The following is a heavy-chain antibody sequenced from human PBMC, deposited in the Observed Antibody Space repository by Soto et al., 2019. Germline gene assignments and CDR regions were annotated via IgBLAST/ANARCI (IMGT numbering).Heavy chain of an antibody. CDR2: IHSSGTT. CDR3: ARERIIGTSYSDY. D-gene: IGHD1-7*01. CDR1: SGSINSFY. V-gene: IGHV4-4*07. J-gene: IGHJ4*02. Sequence: SETLSLTCTVSSGSINSFYWSWIRQPAGKGLEWIGRIHSSGTTDYNPSLKSRVTMSVDTSRNQFSLKLTSVTAADTAVYYCARERIIGTSYSDYWGQGVLVTVSS.